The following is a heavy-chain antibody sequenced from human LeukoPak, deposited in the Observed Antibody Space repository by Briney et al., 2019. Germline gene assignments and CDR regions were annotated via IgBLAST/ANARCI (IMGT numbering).Heavy chain of an antibody. CDR1: GGSISSGSYY. J-gene: IGHJ5*02. CDR3: ARIYYSRFDP. V-gene: IGHV4-61*02. Sequence: IPSQTLSLTCTVSGGSISSGSYYWSWIRQPAGKGLEWIGRIYTSGSTNYNPSLKSRVTMSVDTSKNQFSLKLNSVTAADTAVYYCARIYYSRFDPWGQGTLVTVSS. CDR2: IYTSGST. D-gene: IGHD3-10*01.